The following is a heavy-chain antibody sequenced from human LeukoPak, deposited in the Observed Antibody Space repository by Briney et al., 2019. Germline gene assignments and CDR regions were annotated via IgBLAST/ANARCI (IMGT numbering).Heavy chain of an antibody. J-gene: IGHJ4*02. Sequence: SETLSLTCTVSGGSLSSYYWSWLRQPAGKGLEWIGRIYTSGSTNYNPSLKSRVTMSVHTCKNQFSLKLSSVSAADTAVYYCARVGTGYSSGPVDYWGQGTLVTVSS. CDR2: IYTSGST. CDR3: ARVGTGYSSGPVDY. D-gene: IGHD6-19*01. CDR1: GGSLSSYY. V-gene: IGHV4-4*07.